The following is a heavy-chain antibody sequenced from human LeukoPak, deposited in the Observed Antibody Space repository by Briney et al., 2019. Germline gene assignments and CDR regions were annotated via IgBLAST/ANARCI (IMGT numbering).Heavy chain of an antibody. CDR2: ISYDGSNK. V-gene: IGHV3-30*04. Sequence: PGGSLRLSCAASGFTFSSYAMHWVRQAPGKGLEWVAVISYDGSNKYYADSVKGRFTISRDNSKNTLYLQMNSLRAEDTAVYYCAKLSITMVRGVIGPFDYWDQGTLVTVSS. CDR1: GFTFSSYA. CDR3: AKLSITMVRGVIGPFDY. J-gene: IGHJ4*02. D-gene: IGHD3-10*01.